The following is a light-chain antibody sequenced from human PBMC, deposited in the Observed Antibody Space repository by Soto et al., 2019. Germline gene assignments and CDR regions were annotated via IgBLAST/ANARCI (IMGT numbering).Light chain of an antibody. V-gene: IGKV3-11*01. CDR1: QSFRGL. CDR2: DAY. Sequence: EIVLTQSPGTLSLSPGERATLSCRASQSFRGLLAWYQQKPGQAPRLLIYDAYNRATGIPPRFSGSGSGTDITLTISSLEPEDSAVYYCQQRHMWPITFGQGTRLENK. J-gene: IGKJ5*01. CDR3: QQRHMWPIT.